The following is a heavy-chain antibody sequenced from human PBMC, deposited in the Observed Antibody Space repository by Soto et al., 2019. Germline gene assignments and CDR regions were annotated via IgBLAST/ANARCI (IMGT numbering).Heavy chain of an antibody. CDR1: GFTFSSYG. CDR2: ISYDGSNK. J-gene: IGHJ4*02. D-gene: IGHD3-10*01. Sequence: QVQLVESGGGVVQPGRSLRLSCAASGFTFSSYGMHWVRQAPGKGLEWVAVISYDGSNKYYADSVKGRFTIFRDNSKNTLYLQMNSLRAEDTAVYYCAQSWGYNAALDYWGQGTLVTVSS. V-gene: IGHV3-30*03. CDR3: AQSWGYNAALDY.